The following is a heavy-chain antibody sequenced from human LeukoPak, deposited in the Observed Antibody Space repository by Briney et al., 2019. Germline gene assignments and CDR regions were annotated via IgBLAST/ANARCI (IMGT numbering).Heavy chain of an antibody. D-gene: IGHD2-15*01. J-gene: IGHJ4*02. CDR3: ARDRELVVAAMINYFDY. Sequence: PGGSLRLSCAASGFTFSSYSMNWVRQAPGKGLEWVSYISSSSSTIYYADSVKGRFTISRDNAKNSLYLQMNSLRAEDTAVYYCARDRELVVAAMINYFDYWGQGTLVTVSS. V-gene: IGHV3-48*04. CDR2: ISSSSSTI. CDR1: GFTFSSYS.